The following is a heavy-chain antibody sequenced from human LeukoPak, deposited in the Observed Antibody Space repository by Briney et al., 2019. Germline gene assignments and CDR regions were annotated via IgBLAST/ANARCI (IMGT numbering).Heavy chain of an antibody. CDR2: VTYTGIT. D-gene: IGHD3-22*01. V-gene: IGHV4-30-4*01. CDR1: GASIASGEYY. CDR3: AKDLYDSSAYFLGNDY. J-gene: IGHJ4*02. Sequence: SETLSLTCTVSGASIASGEYYCSWIRQPPGKGLEWIDYVTYTGITNYNPSLSSRVSTSVDTSKNQFSLNLRSVTAADTAVYYCAKDLYDSSAYFLGNDYWGQGTLVTVSS.